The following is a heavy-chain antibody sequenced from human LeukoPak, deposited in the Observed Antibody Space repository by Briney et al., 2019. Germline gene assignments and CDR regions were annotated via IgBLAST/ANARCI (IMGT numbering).Heavy chain of an antibody. J-gene: IGHJ4*02. CDR2: IRQDGGDT. D-gene: IGHD2-15*01. CDR1: GFTFSDFW. Sequence: GGSLRLSCAASGFTFSDFWMSWARQAPRRGLEWVANIRQDGGDTNYVDSVKGRFTISRDNAKNSLYLQMNSLRAEDTAVYYCARDSTYCSGGSCYVYWGQGTLVTVSS. V-gene: IGHV3-7*01. CDR3: ARDSTYCSGGSCYVY.